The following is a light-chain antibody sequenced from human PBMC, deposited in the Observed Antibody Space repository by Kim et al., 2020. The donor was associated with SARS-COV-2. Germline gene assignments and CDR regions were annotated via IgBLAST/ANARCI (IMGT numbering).Light chain of an antibody. Sequence: DIQMTQSPSTLSASVGDRVSITCRASQSISPWLAWYQQKPGKAPTVLIYKTSILERGVPSRFSGSGSGTEFTLTITGLQPDDFVTYFCHQYSTDWTFGQGTKVDIK. CDR3: HQYSTDWT. J-gene: IGKJ1*01. CDR1: QSISPW. V-gene: IGKV1-5*03. CDR2: KTS.